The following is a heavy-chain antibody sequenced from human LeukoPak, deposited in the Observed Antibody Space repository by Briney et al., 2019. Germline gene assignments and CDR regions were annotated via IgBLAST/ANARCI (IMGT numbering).Heavy chain of an antibody. CDR1: GFTFSSYW. J-gene: IGHJ4*02. CDR3: ARAPGNSNFDY. D-gene: IGHD4-23*01. V-gene: IGHV3-7*01. Sequence: GGSLRLSCAASGFTFSSYWMNWVRQAPGKGLEWVANIKQDGSEKYYVDSVKGRFTISRDNAKNSLYLQMNSLRAEDTAVYYCARAPGNSNFDYRGQGTLVTVSS. CDR2: IKQDGSEK.